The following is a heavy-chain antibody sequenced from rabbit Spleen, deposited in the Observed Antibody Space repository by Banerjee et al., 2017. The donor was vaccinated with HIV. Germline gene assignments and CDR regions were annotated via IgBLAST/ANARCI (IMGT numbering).Heavy chain of an antibody. J-gene: IGHJ3*01. CDR2: INASTGKP. D-gene: IGHD4-1*01. Sequence: QEQLVESGGGLVKPEGSLTLTCKASGVSFSDKDVMCWVRQAPGKGLQWIACINASTGKPVYATWASGRFTISRTSSTTVTLRMTSLTAADRATYFCARDLVGVIGWNFGWWGQGTLVTVS. CDR3: ARDLVGVIGWNFGW. V-gene: IGHV1S45*01. CDR1: GVSFSDKDV.